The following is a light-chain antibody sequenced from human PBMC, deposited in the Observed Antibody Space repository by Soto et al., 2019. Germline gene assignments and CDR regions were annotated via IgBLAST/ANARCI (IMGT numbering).Light chain of an antibody. V-gene: IGKV1-33*01. Sequence: DIQMTQSPSFLSASVGDRVTITCQASQDVSTFLNWYQQKPGKAPKLLIYDASNLETGVPPRFSGSGSGTDFTLTISNLQSEYIATYYCQQYLNLPPSFGQGTKV. CDR2: DAS. CDR3: QQYLNLPPS. J-gene: IGKJ2*01. CDR1: QDVSTF.